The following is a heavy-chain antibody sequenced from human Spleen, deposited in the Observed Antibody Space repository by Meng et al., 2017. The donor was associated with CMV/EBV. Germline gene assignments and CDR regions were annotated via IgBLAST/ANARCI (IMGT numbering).Heavy chain of an antibody. Sequence: YDIGWVRRAHGQGLEWMGGIIPILGIANYAQKFQGRVTITADKSTSTDYMELSSLRSEDTAVYYCARDPRTYYYDSSGFLLSWFDPWGQGTLVTVSS. V-gene: IGHV1-69*10. D-gene: IGHD3-22*01. J-gene: IGHJ5*02. CDR3: ARDPRTYYYDSSGFLLSWFDP. CDR1: YD. CDR2: IIPILGIA.